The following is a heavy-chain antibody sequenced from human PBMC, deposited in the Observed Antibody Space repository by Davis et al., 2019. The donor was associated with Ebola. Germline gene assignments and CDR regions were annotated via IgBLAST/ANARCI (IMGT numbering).Heavy chain of an antibody. D-gene: IGHD3-22*01. CDR3: ATDRTYYYDSSGYYYYYYGMDV. Sequence: GESLKISCAASEFTFSSYEMNWVRQAPGKGLEWVSYISSSGSTIYYADSVKGRFTISRDNAKNSLYLQMNSLRAEDTAVYYCATDRTYYYDSSGYYYYYYGMDVWGQGTTVTVSS. CDR1: EFTFSSYE. CDR2: ISSSGSTI. V-gene: IGHV3-48*03. J-gene: IGHJ6*02.